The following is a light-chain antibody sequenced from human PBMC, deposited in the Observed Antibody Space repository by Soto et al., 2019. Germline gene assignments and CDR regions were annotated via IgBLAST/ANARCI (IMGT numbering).Light chain of an antibody. Sequence: EVLLTQSPGTLSLSPRDRVTLSCRASQSVSSGYLAWYQQKPGQAPRLLIYGASSRATDIPDRFSGSGSGTDFTLTISRLEPEDFAVYYCQQYGSSPYTFGQGTKLEIK. V-gene: IGKV3-20*01. CDR3: QQYGSSPYT. CDR1: QSVSSGY. J-gene: IGKJ2*01. CDR2: GAS.